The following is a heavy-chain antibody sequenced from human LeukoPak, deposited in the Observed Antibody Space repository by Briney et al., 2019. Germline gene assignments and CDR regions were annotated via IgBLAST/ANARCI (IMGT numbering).Heavy chain of an antibody. CDR2: IKGTGLTT. D-gene: IGHD3-16*01. Sequence: GGSLRLSCAASGFIFSDYYMAWIRQAPGKGLEWISTIKGTGLTTYYADSVKGRVTISRDNDKNSLFLQVSSLRADDTAIYYCARAGELRYMDVWGKGTAVTVSS. V-gene: IGHV3-11*04. J-gene: IGHJ6*03. CDR1: GFIFSDYY. CDR3: ARAGELRYMDV.